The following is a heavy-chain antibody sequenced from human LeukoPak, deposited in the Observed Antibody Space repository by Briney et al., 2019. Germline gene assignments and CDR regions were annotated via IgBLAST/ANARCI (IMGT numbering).Heavy chain of an antibody. CDR3: ARVRHAPLEYGYYMDV. CDR2: INLTGNT. Sequence: SETLSLTCAVDGGSFSGFYWSWVRQTPGKGLEWIGDINLTGNTNYNPSLTDYNPSLKSRVTISVDSSNNALSLKVTSLTAADTGVYYCARVRHAPLEYGYYMDVWGKGTTVTVSS. D-gene: IGHD3-3*01. J-gene: IGHJ6*03. V-gene: IGHV4-34*01. CDR1: GGSFSGFY.